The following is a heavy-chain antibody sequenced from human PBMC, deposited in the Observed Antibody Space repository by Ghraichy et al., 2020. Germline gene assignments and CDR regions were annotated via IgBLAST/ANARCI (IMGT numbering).Heavy chain of an antibody. Sequence: SETLSLTCTVSGGSISSYYWSWIRQPPGKGLEWIGYIYYSGSTNYNPSLKSRVTISVDTSKNQFSLKLSSVTAADTAVYYCARAEVDARAIWFDPWGQGTLVTVSS. D-gene: IGHD5-12*01. V-gene: IGHV4-59*01. CDR2: IYYSGST. CDR1: GGSISSYY. J-gene: IGHJ5*02. CDR3: ARAEVDARAIWFDP.